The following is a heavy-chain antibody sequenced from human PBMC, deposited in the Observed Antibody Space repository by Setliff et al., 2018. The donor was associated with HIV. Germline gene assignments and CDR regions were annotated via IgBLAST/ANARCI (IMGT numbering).Heavy chain of an antibody. D-gene: IGHD6-6*01. CDR2: IYYSGSTYYYGGST. J-gene: IGHJ4*02. V-gene: IGHV4-39*01. Sequence: LSLTCTVSGGSISSSIYYWGWIRQPPGKGLEWIGFIYYSGSTYYYGGSTYYNPSLKSRVTISVDTSRNQFSLKLSSVTAADTAVYYCARHDTEYSSYPIDYWGQGNLVTVSS. CDR1: GGSISSSIYY. CDR3: ARHDTEYSSYPIDY.